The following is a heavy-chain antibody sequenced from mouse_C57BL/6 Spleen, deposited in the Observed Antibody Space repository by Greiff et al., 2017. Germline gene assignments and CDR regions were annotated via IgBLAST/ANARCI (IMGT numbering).Heavy chain of an antibody. J-gene: IGHJ4*01. V-gene: IGHV1-53*01. CDR2: INPSNGGT. D-gene: IGHD2-4*01. CDR1: GYTFTSYW. CDR3: ARWGYDYDFAMDY. Sequence: VQLQQPGPELVKPGASVKLSCKASGYTFTSYWMHWVKQRPGQGLEWIGNINPSNGGTNYNEKFKSKATLTVDKSSSTAYMQLSSLTSEDSAVYYCARWGYDYDFAMDYWGQGTSVTVSS.